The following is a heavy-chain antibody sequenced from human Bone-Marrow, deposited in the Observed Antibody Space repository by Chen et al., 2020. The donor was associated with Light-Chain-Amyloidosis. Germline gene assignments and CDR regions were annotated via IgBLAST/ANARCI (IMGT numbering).Heavy chain of an antibody. V-gene: IGHV3-7*03. Sequence: EVQLLESGGGLVQPGGSLRLSCAASGFTFSSHWMSWVRQAPGKGLEGVANIKKEGSDKHYVDYVEGRFTISRENAKNSLYPQMNSRRAEDTAVYYCARRINIQGVGGWGYGLDVWGQGTTITVSS. CDR1: GFTFSSHW. CDR2: IKKEGSDK. CDR3: ARRINIQGVGGWGYGLDV. D-gene: IGHD3-16*01. J-gene: IGHJ6*02.